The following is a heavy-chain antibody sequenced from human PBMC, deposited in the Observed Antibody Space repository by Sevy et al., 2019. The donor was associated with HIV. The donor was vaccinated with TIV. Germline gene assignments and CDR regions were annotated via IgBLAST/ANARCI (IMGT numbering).Heavy chain of an antibody. CDR1: GGSISSGNYY. CDR2: IYTSGST. V-gene: IGHV4-61*02. Sequence: SETLSLTCTVSGGSISSGNYYWSWIRQPAGKGLEWIGRIYTSGSTNYNPSLKSRVTISVDTSKIQFSLKLSSVTAADTAVYYWARESGDCSSTSCYEGVFDYWGQGTLVTVSS. J-gene: IGHJ4*02. D-gene: IGHD2-2*01. CDR3: ARESGDCSSTSCYEGVFDY.